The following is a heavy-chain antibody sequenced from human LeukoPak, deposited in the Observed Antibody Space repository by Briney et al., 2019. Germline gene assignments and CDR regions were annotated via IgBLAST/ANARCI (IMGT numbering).Heavy chain of an antibody. CDR3: AGSRLVRGGPDY. V-gene: IGHV4-59*08. Sequence: PSETLSLTCTVSGGSISSYYWSWIWQPPGKGLKWIGYIYYSGSTNYNPSLKSRVTMSVDTSKNQFSLKLRSVTAADTAVYYCAGSRLVRGGPDYWGQGTLVTVSS. CDR1: GGSISSYY. CDR2: IYYSGST. J-gene: IGHJ4*02. D-gene: IGHD3-10*01.